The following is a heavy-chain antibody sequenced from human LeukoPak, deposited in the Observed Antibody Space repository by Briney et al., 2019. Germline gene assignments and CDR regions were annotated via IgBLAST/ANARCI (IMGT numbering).Heavy chain of an antibody. D-gene: IGHD3/OR15-3a*01. V-gene: IGHV3-53*01. CDR2: IYSDNT. CDR3: ARILGDWLFNYYYMDV. CDR1: GFTFSSYS. J-gene: IGHJ6*03. Sequence: PGGSLRLSCAASGFTFSSYSMNWVRQAPGKGLEWVSFIYSDNTHYSDSVKGRFTISRDNSKNTLYLQMNSLRAEDTAVYYCARILGDWLFNYYYMDVWGKGTTVTVSS.